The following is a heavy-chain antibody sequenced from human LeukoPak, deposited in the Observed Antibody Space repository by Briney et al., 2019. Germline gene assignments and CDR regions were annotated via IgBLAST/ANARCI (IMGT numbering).Heavy chain of an antibody. CDR2: IRYDGSNK. CDR1: GFTCSSYG. D-gene: IGHD3-22*01. J-gene: IGHJ4*02. Sequence: GGSLRLSCAASGFTCSSYGMHWVRQAPGKGLEWVAFIRYDGSNKYYADSVKGRFTISRDNSKNTLYLQMNSLRAEDTAVYYCATDLQRYYYDSSGYYPPYYFDYWGQGTLVTVSS. CDR3: ATDLQRYYYDSSGYYPPYYFDY. V-gene: IGHV3-30*02.